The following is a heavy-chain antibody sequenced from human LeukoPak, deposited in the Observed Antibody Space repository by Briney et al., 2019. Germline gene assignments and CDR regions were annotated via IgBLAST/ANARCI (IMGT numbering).Heavy chain of an antibody. Sequence: SDTLSLTCAVSGYSISSTNWWGWIRQPPGKGLEWIGYIYYSGTTHYNPSLKSRVTMSVDAPKNQFSLTLSSVTAVDTAIYYCAKSVDGGNSPFDYWGQGTLVIVSS. CDR3: AKSVDGGNSPFDY. CDR1: GYSISSTNW. J-gene: IGHJ4*02. D-gene: IGHD4-23*01. CDR2: IYYSGTT. V-gene: IGHV4-28*01.